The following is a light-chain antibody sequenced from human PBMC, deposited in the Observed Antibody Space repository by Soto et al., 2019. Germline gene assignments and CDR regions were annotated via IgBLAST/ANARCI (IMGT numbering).Light chain of an antibody. CDR2: AAS. CDR1: QSINGY. Sequence: DIQMTQSPSSLSASVGDRVTITCRASQSINGYLNWYQQKPGKAPKLLIYAASSLQSGVPSRFSGSGSGTDFTLTISSLQPEDFATYYCQQSYSTPPGLTFGGGTKVEIK. CDR3: QQSYSTPPGLT. V-gene: IGKV1-39*01. J-gene: IGKJ4*01.